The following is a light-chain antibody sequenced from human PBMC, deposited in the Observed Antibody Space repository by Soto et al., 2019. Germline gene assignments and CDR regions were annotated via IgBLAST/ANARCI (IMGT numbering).Light chain of an antibody. CDR1: QSVSSNY. J-gene: IGKJ1*01. CDR3: QYDGSSPWT. V-gene: IGKV3-20*01. Sequence: EIVLTQSPGTLSLSPGVRGTLSCRASQSVSSNYLAWYQQKPGQAPRLLIYSAFSRATGIPDRFSGSGSRTDFTLTITRLEPEDFAVYYCQYDGSSPWTFGQGTKGEIK. CDR2: SAF.